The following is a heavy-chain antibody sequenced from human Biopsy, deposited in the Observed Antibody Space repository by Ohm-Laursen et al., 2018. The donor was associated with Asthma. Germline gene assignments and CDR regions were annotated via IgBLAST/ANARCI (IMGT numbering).Heavy chain of an antibody. Sequence: SSVKASCKAPGGTFSNFAISWVRQAPGQGLEWLGGIVTVFGTTNYAQKFQGRVTITADESTSTAYMEVTSLRSEETAIYYCARCQVGYSSGWSLLLKKIYYSGMDVWGQGTAVTVSS. CDR1: GGTFSNFA. CDR2: IVTVFGTT. D-gene: IGHD6-19*01. V-gene: IGHV1-69*01. CDR3: ARCQVGYSSGWSLLLKKIYYSGMDV. J-gene: IGHJ6*02.